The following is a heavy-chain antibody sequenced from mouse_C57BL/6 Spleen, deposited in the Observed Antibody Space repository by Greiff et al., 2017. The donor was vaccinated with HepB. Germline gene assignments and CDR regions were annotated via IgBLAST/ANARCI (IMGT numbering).Heavy chain of an antibody. D-gene: IGHD2-4*01. CDR2: ILPGSGST. J-gene: IGHJ3*01. Sequence: VQLQQSGAELMKPGASVKLSCKATGYTFTGYWIEWVKQRPGHGLEWIGEILPGSGSTNYNEKFKGKATFTADTSSNTAYMQLSSLTTEDSAIYYCARGKGSYYDYDVWFAYWGQGTLVTVSA. V-gene: IGHV1-9*01. CDR1: GYTFTGYW. CDR3: ARGKGSYYDYDVWFAY.